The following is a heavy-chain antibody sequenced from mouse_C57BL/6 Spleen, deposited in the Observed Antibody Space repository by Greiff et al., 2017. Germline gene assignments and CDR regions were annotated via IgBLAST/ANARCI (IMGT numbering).Heavy chain of an antibody. CDR3: TAYGSNDGEGY. Sequence: DVKLVESGAELVRPGASVKLSCTASGFNFKADYMHWVKQRPEQGLEWIGWIDPENGDTEYASTFQGKATITADSSSNTAYLQLSSLTSEDTAVYYWTAYGSNDGEGYWGQGTTLAVSS. J-gene: IGHJ2*01. D-gene: IGHD1-1*01. V-gene: IGHV14-4*01. CDR2: IDPENGDT. CDR1: GFNFKADY.